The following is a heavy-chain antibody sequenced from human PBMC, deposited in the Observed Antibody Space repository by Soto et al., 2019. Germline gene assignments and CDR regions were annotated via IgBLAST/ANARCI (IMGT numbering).Heavy chain of an antibody. J-gene: IGHJ4*02. CDR3: ARGSGSYYKPTPNYFDY. Sequence: GGSLRLSCAASGFTFSSYGMHWVRQAPGKGLEWVAVIWYDGSNKYYADSVKGRFTISRDNSKNKLYLQMNSLRAEDTAVYYCARGSGSYYKPTPNYFDYWGQGTLVTVSS. CDR2: IWYDGSNK. CDR1: GFTFSSYG. D-gene: IGHD3-10*01. V-gene: IGHV3-33*01.